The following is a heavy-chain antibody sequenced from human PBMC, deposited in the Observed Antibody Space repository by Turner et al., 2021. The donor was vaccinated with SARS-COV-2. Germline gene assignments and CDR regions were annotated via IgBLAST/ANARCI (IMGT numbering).Heavy chain of an antibody. CDR3: VKGGSGWSMEFDY. J-gene: IGHJ4*01. Sequence: QVQLVESGGGVVQPGRSLRLPWAASGFPFSNYGMFWVRQAPGKGLEWVALISYDGSNKHYADSVKGRFTISRDNSKNTLFLQMYSLRAEDTAVYYCVKGGSGWSMEFDYWGHGTLVTVSS. D-gene: IGHD6-19*01. CDR2: ISYDGSNK. V-gene: IGHV3-30*18. CDR1: GFPFSNYG.